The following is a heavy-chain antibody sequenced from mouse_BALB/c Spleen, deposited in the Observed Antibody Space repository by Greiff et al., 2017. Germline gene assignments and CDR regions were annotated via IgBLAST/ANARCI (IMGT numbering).Heavy chain of an antibody. CDR2: IDPANGNT. CDR3: ARGMINYAMDY. CDR1: GFNIKDTY. D-gene: IGHD2-4*01. Sequence: EVKLMESGAELVKPGASVKLSCTASGFNIKDTYMHWVKQRPEQGLEWIGRIDPANGNTKYDPKFQGKATITADTSSNTAYLQLSSLTSEDTAVYYCARGMINYAMDYWGQGTSVTVSS. J-gene: IGHJ4*01. V-gene: IGHV14-3*02.